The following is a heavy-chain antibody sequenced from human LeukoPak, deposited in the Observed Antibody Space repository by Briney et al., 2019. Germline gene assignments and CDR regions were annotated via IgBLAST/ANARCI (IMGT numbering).Heavy chain of an antibody. D-gene: IGHD4-17*01. CDR2: IYTSGST. CDR3: ARRIGQYGDSGAFDY. J-gene: IGHJ4*02. CDR1: GGSISSYY. Sequence: SETLSLTCTVSGGSISSYYWSWIRQPAGKGLEWIGRIYTSGSTNYNPSLKSRVTISVDTSKNQFSLKLSSVTAADTAVYYCARRIGQYGDSGAFDYWGQGTLVTVSS. V-gene: IGHV4-4*07.